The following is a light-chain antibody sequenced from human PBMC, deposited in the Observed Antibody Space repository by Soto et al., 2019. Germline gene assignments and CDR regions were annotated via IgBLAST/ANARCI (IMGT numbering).Light chain of an antibody. Sequence: EIVLTQSPATLSLSPGERATLSCGASQTIISSYLAWYQQKPGLAPRLLIYDASSRAPGIPYRFSGSGSGTDFTLTISRLEPEDVAVYYCQLYDSSPSYTFGQGTKLEIK. CDR3: QLYDSSPSYT. J-gene: IGKJ2*01. CDR1: QTIISSY. CDR2: DAS. V-gene: IGKV3D-20*01.